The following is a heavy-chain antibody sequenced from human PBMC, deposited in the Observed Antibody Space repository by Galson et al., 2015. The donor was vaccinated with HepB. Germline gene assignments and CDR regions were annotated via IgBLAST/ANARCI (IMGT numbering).Heavy chain of an antibody. V-gene: IGHV3-23*01. Sequence: SLRLSCAASGFTFSSYAMSWVRQAPGKGLEWVSAISGSGGNTYYADSVKGRFTISRDNSKSTLYLQMNSLRAEDTAVYYCARDGGSSPVRDAFDIWGQGTMVTVSS. J-gene: IGHJ3*02. CDR3: ARDGGSSPVRDAFDI. CDR2: ISGSGGNT. D-gene: IGHD2-2*01. CDR1: GFTFSSYA.